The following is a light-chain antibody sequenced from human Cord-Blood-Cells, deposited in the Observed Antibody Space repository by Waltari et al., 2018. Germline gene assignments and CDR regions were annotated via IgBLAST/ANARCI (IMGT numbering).Light chain of an antibody. Sequence: QSALTQPSSVSGSPGQSVTISCTGTSSDVGGYNYVSWYQQHPGKAPKLMIYDVSKRPSGVPDLFSGSKSGNTASLTISGLQAEDEADYYCCTYAGSYTNWVFGGGTKLTVL. CDR1: SSDVGGYNY. V-gene: IGLV2-11*01. J-gene: IGLJ3*02. CDR3: CTYAGSYTNWV. CDR2: DVS.